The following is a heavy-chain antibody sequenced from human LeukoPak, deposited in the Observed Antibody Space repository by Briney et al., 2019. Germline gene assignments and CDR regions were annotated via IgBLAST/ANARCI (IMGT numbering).Heavy chain of an antibody. D-gene: IGHD2-2*01. CDR1: GVTLSSNY. J-gene: IGHJ4*02. V-gene: IGHV3-53*01. CDR2: IYSGGST. Sequence: PGGSLRLSCAASGVTLSSNYMSWVRQAPGKGLEWVSLIYSGGSTYYTDSVKGRFTISRDNSKNKLYLQMNRLRAEDTAVYYCARPTSGQYCSSTSCALGYWGQGTLVTVSS. CDR3: ARPTSGQYCSSTSCALGY.